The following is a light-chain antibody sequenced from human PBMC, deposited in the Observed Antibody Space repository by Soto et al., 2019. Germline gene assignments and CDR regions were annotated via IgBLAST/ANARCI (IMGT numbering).Light chain of an antibody. CDR1: QTISSC. Sequence: DILITQAPSTLSGSAGDRVTLTCRASQTISSCLAWYQQQPGQAPKLLIYRASTLKSGVPSRFSGSGSGTEFTLTISSLQSDDFATYYCLHYNSSPGWTFGQGTKVDIK. V-gene: IGKV1-5*03. J-gene: IGKJ1*01. CDR3: LHYNSSPGWT. CDR2: RAS.